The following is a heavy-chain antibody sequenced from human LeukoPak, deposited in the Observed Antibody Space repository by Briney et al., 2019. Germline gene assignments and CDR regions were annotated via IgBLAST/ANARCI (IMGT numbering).Heavy chain of an antibody. CDR3: ESLSAGYYIDY. CDR2: IYYSGST. J-gene: IGHJ4*02. D-gene: IGHD3-9*01. Sequence: SETLSLTCTVSGGSISIYYWSWIRQPPGKGREGVGYIYYSGSTNYNPSLKSRVTISVVTTKNQFSMKLSSVTAADPAVSYCESLSAGYYIDYWGQGTLVTVSS. V-gene: IGHV4-59*01. CDR1: GGSISIYY.